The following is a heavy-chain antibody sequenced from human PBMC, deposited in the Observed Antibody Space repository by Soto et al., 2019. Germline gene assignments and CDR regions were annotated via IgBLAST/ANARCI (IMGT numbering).Heavy chain of an antibody. CDR2: TYFRSKWYN. CDR1: GDSVSSNTAS. Sequence: RSQTLLLNCTISGDSVSSNTASWNCLRQSPSRGLEWLGRTYFRSKWYNDYAVSVKSRIIINPDTSNNQFSLQLNSVTPEDTAVYFCAKGDNLGPKTGYAFDPWGQG. CDR3: AKGDNLGPKTGYAFDP. J-gene: IGHJ5*02. D-gene: IGHD5-12*01. V-gene: IGHV6-1*01.